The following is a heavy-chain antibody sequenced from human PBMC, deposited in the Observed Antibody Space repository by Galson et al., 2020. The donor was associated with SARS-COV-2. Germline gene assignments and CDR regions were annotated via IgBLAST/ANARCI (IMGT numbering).Heavy chain of an antibody. CDR2: VSGSGSAT. Sequence: GGSLRLSCAASGFTFSSYGMHWVRQAPGKGLEWVSGVSGSGSATYYAGSVKGRFTISRDYSQNTLYLHMNSLRAEDTAIYYCAKRHRDSSGFDYWGQGVRVTVSS. V-gene: IGHV3-23*01. J-gene: IGHJ4*02. CDR3: AKRHRDSSGFDY. CDR1: GFTFSSYG. D-gene: IGHD3-22*01.